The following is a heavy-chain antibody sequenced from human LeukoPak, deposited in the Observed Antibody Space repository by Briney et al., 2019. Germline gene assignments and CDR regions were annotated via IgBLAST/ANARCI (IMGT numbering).Heavy chain of an antibody. CDR1: SGSISGYY. Sequence: PSETLSLTCTVSSGSISGYYWNWIRQPPGKGLEWIGCIYYSGSTNYNPSLKSRVSISVDTSKDQFSLKLSSVTAADTAVYYCARVPLSDWYFDLWGRGTLVTVSS. V-gene: IGHV4-59*01. J-gene: IGHJ2*01. CDR2: IYYSGST. CDR3: ARVPLSDWYFDL.